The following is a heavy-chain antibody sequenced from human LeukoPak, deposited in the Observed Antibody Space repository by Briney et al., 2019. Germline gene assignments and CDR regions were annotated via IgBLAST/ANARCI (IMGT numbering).Heavy chain of an antibody. Sequence: ASVKVSCKASGYTFTSYDINWVRQATGQGLEWMGWMNPNSGNTGYAQKFQGRVTMTRNTSISTAYMELSSLRSEDTAVYYCARGGYSYGYYYYYGMDVWGQGTTVTVSS. CDR3: ARGGYSYGYYYYYGMDV. J-gene: IGHJ6*02. CDR2: MNPNSGNT. CDR1: GYTFTSYD. V-gene: IGHV1-8*01. D-gene: IGHD5-18*01.